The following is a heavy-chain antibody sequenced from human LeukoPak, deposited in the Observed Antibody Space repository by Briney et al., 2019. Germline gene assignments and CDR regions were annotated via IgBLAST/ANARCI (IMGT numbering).Heavy chain of an antibody. CDR3: ARFAGHFDY. V-gene: IGHV6-1*01. Sequence: SQTLSLTCAISGDIDSSKSAAWNWIRQSPSRGLEWLGRTYYRSKWYNEYALSVKSRITINPDTSKNQFSLQLNSVTPEDMAVYYCARFAGHFDYWGQGTLVSVSS. CDR1: GDIDSSKSAA. J-gene: IGHJ4*02. CDR2: TYYRSKWYN.